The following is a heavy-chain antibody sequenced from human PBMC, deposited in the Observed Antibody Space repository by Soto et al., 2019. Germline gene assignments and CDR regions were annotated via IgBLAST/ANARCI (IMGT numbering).Heavy chain of an antibody. V-gene: IGHV4-34*01. Sequence: QVQLQQWGAGLLKPSETLSLTCAVYGGSFSGYYWSWIRQPPGKGLERIGEINHSGSTNYNPSLKSRVTISGDTSKNQFSLQLSSVTAADTAVYYCARDVKGYYDFWSGYYEWFAPWGQGTLVTVSS. CDR2: INHSGST. CDR1: GGSFSGYY. D-gene: IGHD3-3*01. J-gene: IGHJ5*02. CDR3: ARDVKGYYDFWSGYYEWFAP.